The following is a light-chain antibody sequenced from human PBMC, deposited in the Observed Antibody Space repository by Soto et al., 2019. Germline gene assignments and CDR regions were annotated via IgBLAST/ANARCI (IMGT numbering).Light chain of an antibody. J-gene: IGKJ5*01. CDR2: AAS. CDR3: QQYHSNRS. CDR1: QGISSY. Sequence: AIRMTQSPSSFSASTGDRVTITCRASQGISSYLAWYQQKPGKAPKLLIYAASTLQSGVPSRFSGSGSGTAFTITRGCLLSSDLATFYCQQYHSNRSFGQYTRLEIK. V-gene: IGKV1-8*01.